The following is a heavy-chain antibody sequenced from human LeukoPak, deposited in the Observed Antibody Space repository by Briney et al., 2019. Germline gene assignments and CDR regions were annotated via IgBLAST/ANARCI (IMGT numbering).Heavy chain of an antibody. D-gene: IGHD2-2*01. CDR2: IYYSGST. Sequence: SETLSLTCTVSGGSISSSSYYWGWIRQPPGKGLEWIGSIYYSGSTYYNPSLKSRVTISVDTSKNQFSLKLSSVTAADTAVYYCAGHIIYEGGLPADWFDPWGQGALVTVSS. J-gene: IGHJ5*02. CDR1: GGSISSSSYY. V-gene: IGHV4-39*01. CDR3: AGHIIYEGGLPADWFDP.